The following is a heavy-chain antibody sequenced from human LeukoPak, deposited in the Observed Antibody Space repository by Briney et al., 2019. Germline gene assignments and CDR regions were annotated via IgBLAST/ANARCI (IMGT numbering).Heavy chain of an antibody. CDR3: ARAAYYYDGSGYYLGD. J-gene: IGHJ4*02. V-gene: IGHV1-2*06. CDR1: GYTFTGYY. D-gene: IGHD3-22*01. CDR2: INPNSGGT. Sequence: GASVKVSCKASGYTFTGYYMHWVRQAPGQGLEWMGRINPNSGGTNYAQKFQARVTMTRDTSISTAYMELSRLSSDDTALYYCARAAYYYDGSGYYLGDWGQGTLVTVSS.